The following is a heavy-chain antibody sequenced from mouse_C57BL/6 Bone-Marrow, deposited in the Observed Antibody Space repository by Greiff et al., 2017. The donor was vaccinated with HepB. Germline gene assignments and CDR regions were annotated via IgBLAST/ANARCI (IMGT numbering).Heavy chain of an antibody. Sequence: DVHLVESGGGLVQSGRSLRLSCATSGFTFSDFYMEWVRQAPGKGLEWIAASRNKANDYTTEYSASVKGRFIVSRDTSQSILYLQMNALRAEDTAIYYCARGRNYAMDYWGQGTSVTVSS. CDR2: SRNKANDYTT. CDR1: GFTFSDFY. V-gene: IGHV7-1*01. J-gene: IGHJ4*01. D-gene: IGHD3-3*01. CDR3: ARGRNYAMDY.